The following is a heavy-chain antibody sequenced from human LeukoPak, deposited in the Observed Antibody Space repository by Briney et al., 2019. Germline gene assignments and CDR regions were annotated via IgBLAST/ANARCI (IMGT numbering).Heavy chain of an antibody. CDR2: IYPGDSDT. CDR1: GYTFTGYY. J-gene: IGHJ3*02. D-gene: IGHD3-3*01. Sequence: KVSCKASGYTFTGYYMHWVRQAPGHGLEWMGIIYPGDSDTRYSPSFQGQVTISADKSISTAYLQWSSLKASDTAMYYCARLDRDLNFGAFDIWGQGTMVTVSS. CDR3: ARLDRDLNFGAFDI. V-gene: IGHV5-51*01.